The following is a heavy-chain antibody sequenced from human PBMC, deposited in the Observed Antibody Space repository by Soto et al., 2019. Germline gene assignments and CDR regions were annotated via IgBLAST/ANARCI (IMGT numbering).Heavy chain of an antibody. Sequence: PGGSLRLSCAASGFTFSSYGIHWVRQAPGKGLEWVAVISYDGSNKYYADSVKDRFTISRDNSKNTLYLQMNSLRAEDTAVYYCAKGMYRIRFLGCFDYWGQGTLVTVSS. CDR3: AKGMYRIRFLGCFDY. J-gene: IGHJ4*02. CDR1: GFTFSSYG. D-gene: IGHD3-3*01. V-gene: IGHV3-30*18. CDR2: ISYDGSNK.